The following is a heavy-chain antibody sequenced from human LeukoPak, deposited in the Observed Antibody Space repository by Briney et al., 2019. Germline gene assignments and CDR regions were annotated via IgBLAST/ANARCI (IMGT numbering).Heavy chain of an antibody. CDR2: INHSGGT. D-gene: IGHD6-13*01. V-gene: IGHV4-34*01. J-gene: IGHJ4*02. CDR1: GGSFSGYY. CDR3: ATLAAAVDY. Sequence: PSETLSLTCAVYGGSFSGYYWSWIRQPPGKGLEWIGEINHSGGTNYNPSLKSRVTISVDTSKNQFSLKLSSVTAADTAVYYCATLAAAVDYWGQGTLVTVSS.